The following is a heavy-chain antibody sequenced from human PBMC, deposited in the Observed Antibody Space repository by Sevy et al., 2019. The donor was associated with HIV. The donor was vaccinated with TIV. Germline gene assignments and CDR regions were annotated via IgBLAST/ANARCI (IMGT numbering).Heavy chain of an antibody. J-gene: IGHJ6*02. CDR2: ISGSGGGT. D-gene: IGHD3-22*01. CDR3: AKDAYYYDSSGYSLSQWYYGMDV. V-gene: IGHV3-23*01. CDR1: GFTFSTYA. Sequence: GGSLRLSCAASGFTFSTYAMSWVRQAPGKGLEWVSVISGSGGGTYYADSVKRRFTISRENSKNKLYLQMISLRAGDSAVYYCAKDAYYYDSSGYSLSQWYYGMDVWGQGTTVTVSS.